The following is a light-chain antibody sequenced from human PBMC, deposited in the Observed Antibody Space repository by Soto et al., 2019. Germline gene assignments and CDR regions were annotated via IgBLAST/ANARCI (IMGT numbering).Light chain of an antibody. CDR1: QNVRTF. CDR2: GAS. CDR3: QHPKWA. J-gene: IGKJ1*01. Sequence: EVVLTQSPATLSLSPGERATLSCRASQNVRTFLDWYQQKPGQAPRLLIYGASNRATGIPARFSGSGSGTDFTLTISSLEPEDSGTYYCQHPKWAFGQGTTVEI. V-gene: IGKV3-11*01.